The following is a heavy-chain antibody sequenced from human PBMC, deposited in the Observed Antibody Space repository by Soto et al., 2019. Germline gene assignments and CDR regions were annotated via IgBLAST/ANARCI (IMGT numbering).Heavy chain of an antibody. V-gene: IGHV3-23*01. Sequence: GGSLRLSCAASGFTFSSYAMRWVLKAPGKGLEWVSAISGSGGSTYYADSVKGRFTISRDNSKNTLYLQMNSLRAEDTAVYYCAKGRGTGPSYYYYGMDVWGQGTTVTVSS. CDR3: AKGRGTGPSYYYYGMDV. J-gene: IGHJ6*02. CDR1: GFTFSSYA. CDR2: ISGSGGST. D-gene: IGHD3-10*01.